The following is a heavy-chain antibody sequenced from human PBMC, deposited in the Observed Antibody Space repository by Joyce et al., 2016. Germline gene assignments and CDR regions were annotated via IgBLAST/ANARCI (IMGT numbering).Heavy chain of an antibody. D-gene: IGHD4-23*01. CDR3: ARDKDGNPDY. J-gene: IGHJ4*02. CDR2: IRNKANSYTT. Sequence: EVQLVESGGGLVQPGGSLGFSCAASGFPFSDPYMDWVRQAPGKRVEWVGRIRNKANSYTTEYAASVKGRFTISRDDSKNSLYLQMNSLKTEDTAVYYCARDKDGNPDYWGQGTLVTVSS. V-gene: IGHV3-72*01. CDR1: GFPFSDPY.